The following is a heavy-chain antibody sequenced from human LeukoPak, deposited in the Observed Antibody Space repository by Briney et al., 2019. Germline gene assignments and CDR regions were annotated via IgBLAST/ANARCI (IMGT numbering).Heavy chain of an antibody. D-gene: IGHD6-19*01. Sequence: ASVKVSCKTSGYTFTIYGISWVRQAPGQGLEWMGWISTYNGNTDYAQNLQVRVTMTKDTSTSTAYMELRSLRSDDTAVYYCARDPPRIAVAGTGDYWGQGTLVTVSS. CDR1: GYTFTIYG. CDR3: ARDPPRIAVAGTGDY. J-gene: IGHJ4*02. V-gene: IGHV1-18*01. CDR2: ISTYNGNT.